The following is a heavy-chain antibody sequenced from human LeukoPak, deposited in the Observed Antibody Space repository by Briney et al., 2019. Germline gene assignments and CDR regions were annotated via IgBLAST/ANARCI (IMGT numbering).Heavy chain of an antibody. Sequence: SETLSLTCTVSGGSISSSSYYWGWIRQPPGKGLEWIGSIYYSGSTYYNPSLKSRVTISVDTSKNQFSLKLSSVTAADTAVYYCASTITVTTGYWGQGTLDTVSS. D-gene: IGHD4-17*01. CDR3: ASTITVTTGY. V-gene: IGHV4-39*07. J-gene: IGHJ4*02. CDR1: GGSISSSSYY. CDR2: IYYSGST.